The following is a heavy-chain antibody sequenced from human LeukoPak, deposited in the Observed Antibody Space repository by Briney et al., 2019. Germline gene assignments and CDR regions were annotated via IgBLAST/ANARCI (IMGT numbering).Heavy chain of an antibody. CDR1: GFTFSSYA. J-gene: IGHJ4*02. V-gene: IGHV3-30*04. CDR2: ISYDGSNK. CDR3: AREGDTVTYPDY. Sequence: GGSLRLSCAASGFTFSSYAMHWVRQAPGKGLEWVAVISYDGSNKYYADSVKGRFTISRDNSKNTLYLQMNSLRAEDTAVYYYAREGDTVTYPDYWGQGTLVTVSS. D-gene: IGHD4-17*01.